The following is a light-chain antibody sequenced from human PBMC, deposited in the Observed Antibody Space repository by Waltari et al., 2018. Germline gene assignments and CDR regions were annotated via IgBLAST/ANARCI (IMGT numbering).Light chain of an antibody. CDR1: TLSRQY. J-gene: IGLJ3*02. CDR2: KDS. CDR3: QTTDSSGAWA. Sequence: SHELTQPPSVSVSPGQTARITCSGDTLSRQYAYWYQQKAGQAPVAVICKDSERPSGIPERFSGSTSETTVTLTISGVQAEDEADYYCQTTDSSGAWAFGGGTKLTVL. V-gene: IGLV3-25*03.